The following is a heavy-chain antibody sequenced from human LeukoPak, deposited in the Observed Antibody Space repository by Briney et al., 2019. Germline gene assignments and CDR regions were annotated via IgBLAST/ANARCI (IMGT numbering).Heavy chain of an antibody. J-gene: IGHJ6*04. V-gene: IGHV3-43*01. CDR1: GFTFDDYT. D-gene: IGHD3-10*02. CDR2: ISWDGGCT. Sequence: GGSLRLSCAASGFTFDDYTMHWVRQAPGKGLEWVSLISWDGGCTYYADSVKGRFTISRDNAKNSLYLQMNSLRAEGTAVYYCAELGITMIGGVWGKGTTVTISS. CDR3: AELGITMIGGV.